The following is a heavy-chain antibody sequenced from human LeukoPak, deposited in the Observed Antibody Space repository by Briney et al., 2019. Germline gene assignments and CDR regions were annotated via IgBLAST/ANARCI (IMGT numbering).Heavy chain of an antibody. CDR3: ARGYCSGGSCCHEWDY. Sequence: GGSLRLSCAASGFTVSSNYMSWVRQAPGKGLEWVSVIYSGGSTYYANSVKGRFTISRDNSKNTLYLQMNSLRAEDTAVYYCARGYCSGGSCCHEWDYWGQGTLVTVSS. CDR2: IYSGGST. D-gene: IGHD2-15*01. V-gene: IGHV3-66*01. CDR1: GFTVSSNY. J-gene: IGHJ4*02.